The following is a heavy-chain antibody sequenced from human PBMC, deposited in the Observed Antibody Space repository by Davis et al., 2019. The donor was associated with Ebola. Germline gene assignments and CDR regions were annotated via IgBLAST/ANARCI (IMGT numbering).Heavy chain of an antibody. V-gene: IGHV3-30*02. J-gene: IGHJ4*02. D-gene: IGHD6-6*01. CDR2: IRHDDSDK. CDR1: GFIFTVSG. Sequence: GESLKISCAASGFIFTVSGMHWVRQAPGQGLEWVAFIRHDDSDKNYADSVKGRFTISRDDSKNTVYLQMNGLKTEDTAVYYCTKDGPSSSSDYWGQGTLVTVSS. CDR3: TKDGPSSSSDY.